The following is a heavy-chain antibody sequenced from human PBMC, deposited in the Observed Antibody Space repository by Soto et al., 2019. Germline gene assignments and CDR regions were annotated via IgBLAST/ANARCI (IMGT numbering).Heavy chain of an antibody. CDR1: GFTFDDYG. J-gene: IGHJ6*02. Sequence: EVQLVESGGGVVRPGGSLRLSCAASGFTFDDYGMSWVRQAPGKGLEWVSGINWNGGSTGYADSVKGRFTISRDNAKNSLYLQMNSLRAEDTALYYCARFQGFGEFGGVMDGMDVWGQGTTVTVSS. V-gene: IGHV3-20*04. D-gene: IGHD3-16*01. CDR3: ARFQGFGEFGGVMDGMDV. CDR2: INWNGGST.